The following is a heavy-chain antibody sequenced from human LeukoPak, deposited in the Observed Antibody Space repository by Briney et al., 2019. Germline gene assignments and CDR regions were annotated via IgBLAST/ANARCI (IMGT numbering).Heavy chain of an antibody. Sequence: ASVKVSCKASGYTFTNYDVNWVRQATGQGLEWMGWMNPKSQNTGYAQKFQGRVTITTNPSISTAYMELSSLRSEDTAVYYCARGKDYWGQGTLVTVSS. V-gene: IGHV1-8*03. J-gene: IGHJ4*01. CDR3: ARGKDY. CDR2: MNPKSQNT. CDR1: GYTFTNYD.